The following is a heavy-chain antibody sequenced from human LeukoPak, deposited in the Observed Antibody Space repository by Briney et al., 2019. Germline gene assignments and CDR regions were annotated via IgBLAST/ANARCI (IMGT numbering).Heavy chain of an antibody. V-gene: IGHV4-38-2*02. Sequence: SETLSLTCTVSGYSISSGYYWGWIRQPPGKGLEWIGSIYHSGSTYYNPSLKSRVTISVDTSKNQFSLKLSSVTAADTAVYYCARVGPYYDGRNAFDIWGQGTMVTVSS. CDR2: IYHSGST. CDR3: ARVGPYYDGRNAFDI. CDR1: GYSISSGYY. D-gene: IGHD3-16*01. J-gene: IGHJ3*02.